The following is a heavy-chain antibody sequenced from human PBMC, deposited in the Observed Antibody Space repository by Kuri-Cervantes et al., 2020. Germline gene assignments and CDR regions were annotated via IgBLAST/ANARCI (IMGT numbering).Heavy chain of an antibody. CDR2: ISYDGSNK. J-gene: IGHJ4*02. Sequence: GESLKISCAASGFTFSSSAMHWVRQAPGKGLEWVAVISYDGSNKYYADSVKGRFTISRDNSKNTLYLQMNSLRAEDTAVYYCARDRLGLLGATYEPDYWGQGTLVTVSS. CDR1: GFTFSSSA. CDR3: ARDRLGLLGATYEPDY. D-gene: IGHD1-26*01. V-gene: IGHV3-30*04.